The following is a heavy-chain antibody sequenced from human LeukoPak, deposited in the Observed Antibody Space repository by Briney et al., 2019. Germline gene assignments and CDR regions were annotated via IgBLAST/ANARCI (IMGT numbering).Heavy chain of an antibody. V-gene: IGHV3-23*01. CDR2: ISASGGST. D-gene: IGHD3-10*01. CDR3: AKAPMVRGAVFDY. CDR1: GFTFSSYA. Sequence: GGSLRLSCAASGFTFSSYAMSWVRQAPGKGPEWVSAISASGGSTYYADSVKGRFTISRDNSKNTLYLQMNSLRAEDTAVYYCAKAPMVRGAVFDYWGQGTLVTVSS. J-gene: IGHJ4*02.